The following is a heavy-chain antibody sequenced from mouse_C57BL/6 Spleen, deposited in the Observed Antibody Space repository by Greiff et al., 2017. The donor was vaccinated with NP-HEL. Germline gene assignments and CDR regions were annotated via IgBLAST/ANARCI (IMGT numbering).Heavy chain of an antibody. D-gene: IGHD2-5*01. J-gene: IGHJ2*01. CDR2: INPNNGGT. Sequence: EVKVVESGPELVKPGASVKIPCKASGYTFTDYNMDWVKQSHGKSLEWIGDINPNNGGTSYNQKFKGKATLTVDKSSSTAYMELRSLTSEDTAVYYCARDVYSTLDYWGQGTTLTVSS. CDR3: ARDVYSTLDY. V-gene: IGHV1-18*01. CDR1: GYTFTDYN.